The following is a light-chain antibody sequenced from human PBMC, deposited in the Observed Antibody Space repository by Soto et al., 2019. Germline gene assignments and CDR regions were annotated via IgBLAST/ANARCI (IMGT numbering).Light chain of an antibody. CDR2: GAS. Sequence: EIVLTQSPGTLSLSPGERATLSCRASQSVSSSYLAWYQQKPGQSPRLPIYGASSRATGIPDRFSGSGSGTDFTLTITRLEPEDFAVYYCQHYGSSPWMFGQGTKV. V-gene: IGKV3-20*01. CDR3: QHYGSSPWM. CDR1: QSVSSSY. J-gene: IGKJ1*01.